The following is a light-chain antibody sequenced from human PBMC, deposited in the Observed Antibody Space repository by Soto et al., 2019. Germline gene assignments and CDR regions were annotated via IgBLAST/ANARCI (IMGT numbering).Light chain of an antibody. J-gene: IGKJ4*01. CDR2: DTS. V-gene: IGKV3-20*01. CDR3: QKGGNS. CDR1: QSLTNNH. Sequence: EIVLTQSPGTLSLSPGERDTLSCMASQSLTNNHLAWYQHKPGQAPRLLIYDTSSRATGVPDRFSGSGSGTDFTLTISRLEPEDFAVYYCQKGGNSFGGGTKVDIK.